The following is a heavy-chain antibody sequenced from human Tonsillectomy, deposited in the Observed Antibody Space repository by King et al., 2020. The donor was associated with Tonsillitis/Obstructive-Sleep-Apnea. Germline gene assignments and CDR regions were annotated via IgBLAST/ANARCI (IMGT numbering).Heavy chain of an antibody. D-gene: IGHD1-14*01. CDR1: RFTFTNYA. Sequence: VQLVESGGGLVQPGGSLRLSCAASRFTFTNYAMSWVRQAPGKGLEWVSTISGRGDNTFYADSLKGRFTISRDNSKNTLYLQMNSLRAEDTAVYYCARGKTFYHLYMGVWGQGTTVTVSS. V-gene: IGHV3-23*04. CDR2: ISGRGDNT. J-gene: IGHJ6*03. CDR3: ARGKTFYHLYMGV.